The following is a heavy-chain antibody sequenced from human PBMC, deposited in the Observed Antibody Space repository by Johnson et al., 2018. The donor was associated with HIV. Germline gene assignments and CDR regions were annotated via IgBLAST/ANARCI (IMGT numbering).Heavy chain of an antibody. CDR3: ARGGWGDAFDI. CDR2: IWYDGSKK. CDR1: GFTFSTYG. Sequence: QVQLVESGGGVVQPGRSLRLSCAASGFTFSTYGMHWVRQAPGKGLEWVAVIWYDGSKKYYVESVQGRFTISRDNSKNTLYLQMNSLRAEDTAVYYCARGGWGDAFDIWGQGTMVTVSS. J-gene: IGHJ3*02. V-gene: IGHV3-33*01. D-gene: IGHD3-16*01.